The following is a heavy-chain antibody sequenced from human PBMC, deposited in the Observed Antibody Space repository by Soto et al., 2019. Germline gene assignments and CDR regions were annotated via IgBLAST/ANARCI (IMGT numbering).Heavy chain of an antibody. CDR2: INHSGST. CDR3: ARIIRYDCWFDP. J-gene: IGHJ5*02. V-gene: IGHV4-34*01. D-gene: IGHD5-12*01. Sequence: PSETLSLTCAVYGGAFIGYYCSFIRHPPWKGREWIGEINHSGSTNYNPSLKSRVTISVDTSKNQFSLKLSSVTAADTVVYYCARIIRYDCWFDPWGQGTLVTVPS. CDR1: GGAFIGYY.